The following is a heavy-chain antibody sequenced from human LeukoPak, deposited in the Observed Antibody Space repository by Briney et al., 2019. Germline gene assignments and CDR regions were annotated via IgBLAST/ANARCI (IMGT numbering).Heavy chain of an antibody. CDR1: GFIFSDYG. J-gene: IGHJ4*02. V-gene: IGHV3-30*02. CDR3: AKHYYGSGSQKYYFDY. Sequence: GGSLRLSCAASGFIFSDYGMHWVRQAPGKGLKGLTLVRNDGSDKYYADSVKGRFTISRDNSKNTLYLQMNSLRPEDTAVYYCAKHYYGSGSQKYYFDYWGQGTLVTVSS. D-gene: IGHD3-10*01. CDR2: VRNDGSDK.